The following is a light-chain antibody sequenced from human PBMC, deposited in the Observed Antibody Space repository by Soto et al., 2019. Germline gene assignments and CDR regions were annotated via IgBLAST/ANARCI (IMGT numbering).Light chain of an antibody. J-gene: IGKJ1*01. CDR1: QTVSSSS. Sequence: PGSRAPLSCRARQTVSSSSLTWCQQKPGQAPGLLIYGASTRATAIPARFSGSGSGTDFTLTISRLEPEDFAVYHCQQYGSSPTTFGQGTKVDI. CDR2: GAS. V-gene: IGKV3-20*01. CDR3: QQYGSSPTT.